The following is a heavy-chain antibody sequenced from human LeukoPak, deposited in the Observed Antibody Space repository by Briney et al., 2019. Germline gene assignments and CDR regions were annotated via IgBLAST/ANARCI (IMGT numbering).Heavy chain of an antibody. Sequence: ETGGSLRLSCVASGFTFSTYWMSWVRQAPGKGLEWVSYISSSSSTIYYADSVKGRFTISRDNAKNSLYLQMNSLRAEDTAVYYCAEGPYYDILTGYSSDAFHIWGQGTVVTVSS. CDR3: AEGPYYDILTGYSSDAFHI. D-gene: IGHD3-9*01. CDR1: GFTFSTYW. V-gene: IGHV3-48*01. CDR2: ISSSSSTI. J-gene: IGHJ3*02.